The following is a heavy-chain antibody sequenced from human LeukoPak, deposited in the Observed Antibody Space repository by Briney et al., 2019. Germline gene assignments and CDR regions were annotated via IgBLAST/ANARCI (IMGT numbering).Heavy chain of an antibody. D-gene: IGHD2-15*01. CDR2: ISGSGGST. V-gene: IGHV3-23*01. Sequence: PGGSLRLSCAASGFTFSSYAMSRVRQAPGKGLEWVSAISGSGGSTYYADSVKGRFTISRDNSKNTLYLQMNSLRAEDTAVYYCAKGHYCSGGSCYNYYYYGMDVWGQGTTVTVSS. CDR3: AKGHYCSGGSCYNYYYYGMDV. CDR1: GFTFSSYA. J-gene: IGHJ6*02.